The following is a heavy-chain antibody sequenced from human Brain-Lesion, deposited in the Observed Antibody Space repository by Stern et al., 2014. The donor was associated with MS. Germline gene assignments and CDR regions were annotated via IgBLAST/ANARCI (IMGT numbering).Heavy chain of an antibody. Sequence: VQLVESGPGLVKPSETLSLTCTVAGGSVSSTSYAWAWIRQPPGKGLEWIGTIYYSGNTSYSPSLKSRLTISLDTSKNQVSLQLRSVTAADTAVYYCAGEEDIRYCSGGSCTGNWFDPWGQGTLVTVSS. CDR1: GGSVSSTSYA. D-gene: IGHD2-15*01. CDR2: IYYSGNT. V-gene: IGHV4-39*01. J-gene: IGHJ5*02. CDR3: AGEEDIRYCSGGSCTGNWFDP.